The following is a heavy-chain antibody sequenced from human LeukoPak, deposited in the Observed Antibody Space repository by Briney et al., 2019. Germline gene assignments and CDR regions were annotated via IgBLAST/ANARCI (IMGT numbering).Heavy chain of an antibody. CDR2: IYHSGST. V-gene: IGHV4-38-2*02. CDR3: ARDPGLHLGGGSSWPSSYGMDV. Sequence: SETLSLTCTVSGYSLSSGYYWGWIRQPPGKGLEWIGSIYHSGSTYYNPSLKSRVTISVDTSKNQFSLKLSSVTAADTAVYYCARDPGLHLGGGSSWPSSYGMDVWGQGTTVTVSS. D-gene: IGHD6-13*01. CDR1: GYSLSSGYY. J-gene: IGHJ6*02.